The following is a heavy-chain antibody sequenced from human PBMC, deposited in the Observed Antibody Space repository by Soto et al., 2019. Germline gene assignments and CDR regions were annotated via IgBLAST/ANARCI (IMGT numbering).Heavy chain of an antibody. CDR1: GGTFSSSA. CDR3: ARVVVVVPASPTISYYYGMDV. J-gene: IGHJ6*02. D-gene: IGHD2-2*01. CDR2: IITTFGTA. V-gene: IGHV1-69*13. Sequence: APVKVSCEASGGTFSSSAISWVRQAPGQGLEGMGGIITTFGTANYAQKLKGRVTITADESTSTAYMELSSQRPEDTAVYYCARVVVVVPASPTISYYYGMDVWGQGTTVTVSS.